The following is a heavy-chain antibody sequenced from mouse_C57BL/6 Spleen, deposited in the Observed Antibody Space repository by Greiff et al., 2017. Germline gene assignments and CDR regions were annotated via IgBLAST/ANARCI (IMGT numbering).Heavy chain of an antibody. J-gene: IGHJ1*03. CDR2: IDPEDGET. CDR3: AFITTVGVHWYFDV. D-gene: IGHD1-1*01. Sequence: EVQHQQSGAELVKPGASVKLSCTASGFNFNDYYMHWVKQRTEQGLEWIGRIDPEDGETKYAPKFQGKATITADTSSNTAYLQLSSLTSENTAVYYCAFITTVGVHWYFDVWGTGTTVTVSS. CDR1: GFNFNDYY. V-gene: IGHV14-2*01.